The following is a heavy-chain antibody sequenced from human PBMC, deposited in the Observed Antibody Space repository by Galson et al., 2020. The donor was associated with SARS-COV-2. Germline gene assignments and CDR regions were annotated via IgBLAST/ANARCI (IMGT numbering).Heavy chain of an antibody. CDR3: ARGNYYGSGSYLDV. V-gene: IGHV3-48*03. Sequence: AGSLRLSCAASAFMFSTYDMNWVRPAPGKGLEWVSYISSSGDTIYYAHSVTGRFTISRDNAKNSLYLQMNRLTAEDTAVYYCARGNYYGSGSYLDVWGQGTTVTVSS. CDR1: AFMFSTYD. CDR2: ISSSGDTI. D-gene: IGHD3-10*01. J-gene: IGHJ6*02.